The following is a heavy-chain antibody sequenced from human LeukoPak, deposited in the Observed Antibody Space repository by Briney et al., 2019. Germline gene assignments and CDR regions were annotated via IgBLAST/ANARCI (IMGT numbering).Heavy chain of an antibody. CDR3: ARDRANWCFDL. Sequence: SETLSLTCTVSGGSISNYFWSWIRQPPGKGLEWIGYIYYSGSTNYNPSLKSRVTISVDTSKNQFSLNLSSVTAADTAVYYCARDRANWCFDLWGRGTLVTVSS. CDR1: GGSISNYF. V-gene: IGHV4-59*01. J-gene: IGHJ2*01. CDR2: IYYSGST.